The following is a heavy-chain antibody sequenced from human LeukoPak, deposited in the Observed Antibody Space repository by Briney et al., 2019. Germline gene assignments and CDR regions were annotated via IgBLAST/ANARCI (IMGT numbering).Heavy chain of an antibody. V-gene: IGHV3-23*01. Sequence: PGGSLRLSCAASGFTFSSYAMSWVRQAPGKGLEWVSATSGSGGSTYYADSVKGRFTISRDNSKNTLYLQMNSLRAEDTAVYYCARDGAVAVSYYFDYWGQGTLVTVSS. J-gene: IGHJ4*02. CDR1: GFTFSSYA. CDR3: ARDGAVAVSYYFDY. CDR2: TSGSGGST. D-gene: IGHD6-19*01.